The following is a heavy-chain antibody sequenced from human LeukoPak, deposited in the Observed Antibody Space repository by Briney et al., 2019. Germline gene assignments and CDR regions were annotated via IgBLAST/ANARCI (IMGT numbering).Heavy chain of an antibody. V-gene: IGHV3-30*02. CDR3: AKDTRYSSGWYDY. CDR2: IRYDGSNK. Sequence: GGSLRLSCAASGFTFSSYGMHWVRQAPGKGLEWVAFIRYDGSNKYYADSVKGRFTISRDNSKNTLYLQMNSLRAEDTAVYYRAKDTRYSSGWYDYWGQGTLVTVSS. CDR1: GFTFSSYG. D-gene: IGHD6-19*01. J-gene: IGHJ4*02.